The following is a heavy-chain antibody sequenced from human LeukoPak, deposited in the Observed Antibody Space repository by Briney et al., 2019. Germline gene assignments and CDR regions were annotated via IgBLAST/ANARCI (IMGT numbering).Heavy chain of an antibody. CDR1: GFTFSTYT. Sequence: GGSLRLSCAASGFTFSTYTMNWVRQAPGKGLEWVSTVSDSSDVHYSDSVKGRFTVSRDNARNSLYLQMNSLRDEDTAVYYCARDGLHTAHFDYRGQGTLVTVSS. D-gene: IGHD5-18*01. CDR3: ARDGLHTAHFDY. V-gene: IGHV3-48*02. CDR2: VSDSSDV. J-gene: IGHJ4*02.